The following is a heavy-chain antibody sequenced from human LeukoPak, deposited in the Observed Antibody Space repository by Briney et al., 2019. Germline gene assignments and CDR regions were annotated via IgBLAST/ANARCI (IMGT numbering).Heavy chain of an antibody. J-gene: IGHJ5*02. D-gene: IGHD3-3*01. CDR2: IIPIFGTA. Sequence: GASVKVSCKASGGTFSSYAISWVRQAPGQGLEWMGGIIPIFGTANYAQKFQGRVTITTDESTSTAYMELSSLRSEDTAVYYCATSRERITIFGVVTPPYSWFDPWGQGTLVTVSS. CDR1: GGTFSSYA. V-gene: IGHV1-69*05. CDR3: ATSRERITIFGVVTPPYSWFDP.